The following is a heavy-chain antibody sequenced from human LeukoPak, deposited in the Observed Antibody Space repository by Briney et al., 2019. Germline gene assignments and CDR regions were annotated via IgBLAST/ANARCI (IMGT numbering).Heavy chain of an antibody. Sequence: HPGGSLRLSCTASGFTFGNHAMSWVRQAPGKGLEWVGFIRNKAYGERPDYAASVQGRFTITRDDSESIAYLQMNSLRAEDTAVYYCAREYSSDWPTRFDYWGQGTLVTVSS. CDR1: GFTFGNHA. V-gene: IGHV3-49*04. J-gene: IGHJ4*02. CDR2: IRNKAYGERP. CDR3: AREYSSDWPTRFDY. D-gene: IGHD6-19*01.